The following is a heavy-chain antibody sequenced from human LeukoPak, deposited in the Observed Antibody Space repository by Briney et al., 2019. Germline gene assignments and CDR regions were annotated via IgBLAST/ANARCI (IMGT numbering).Heavy chain of an antibody. CDR2: INPNSGGT. J-gene: IGHJ4*02. D-gene: IGHD1-7*01. Sequence: ASVKVCCKASGYTFTGYYMHWVRQAPGQGLEWMGWINPNSGGTNYAQKFQGGVTMTRDTSISTAYMELSRLRSDDTAVYYCARIEGTKVRPRGDYWGQGTLVTVSS. CDR3: ARIEGTKVRPRGDY. CDR1: GYTFTGYY. V-gene: IGHV1-2*02.